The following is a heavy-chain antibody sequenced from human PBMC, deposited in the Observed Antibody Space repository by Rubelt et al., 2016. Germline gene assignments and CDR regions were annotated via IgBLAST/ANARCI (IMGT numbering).Heavy chain of an antibody. CDR1: GGTFSSYG. D-gene: IGHD5-24*01. J-gene: IGHJ4*02. V-gene: IGHV1-18*01. CDR2: VSAYNGNT. Sequence: QVQLVQSGAEVKKPGSSVKVSCKASGGTFSSYGISWVRQAPGQGLEWMGWVSAYNGNTNYAQKLQGRVTMTTDTSTSTAYMELRSLSADDTAVYYCARERDDYGDYWGQGTLVTVSS. CDR3: ARERDDYGDY.